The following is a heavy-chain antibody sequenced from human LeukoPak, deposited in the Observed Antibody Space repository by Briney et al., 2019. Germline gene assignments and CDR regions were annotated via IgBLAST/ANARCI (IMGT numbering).Heavy chain of an antibody. V-gene: IGHV4-39*07. Sequence: PSETLSLTCTVSGGSISSGGYYWSWIRQPPGKGLEWIGEINHSGSTNYNPSLKSRVTISVDTSKNQFSLKLSSVTAADTAVYYCARGAFGEAWFDPWGQGTLVTVSS. J-gene: IGHJ5*02. CDR2: INHSGST. D-gene: IGHD3-10*01. CDR1: GGSISSGGYY. CDR3: ARGAFGEAWFDP.